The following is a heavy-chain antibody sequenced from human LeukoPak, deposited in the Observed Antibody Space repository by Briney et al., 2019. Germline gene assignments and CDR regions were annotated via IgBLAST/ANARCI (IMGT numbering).Heavy chain of an antibody. Sequence: GGSLRLSCAASGFTFSSYGMHWVRQAPGKGLEWVAFIRYDGSNKYHADSVKGRFTISRDNSKNTLYLQMNSLRAEDTAVYYCAKDLERFGELLQFDYWGQGTLVTVSS. D-gene: IGHD3-10*01. J-gene: IGHJ4*02. CDR3: AKDLERFGELLQFDY. CDR1: GFTFSSYG. V-gene: IGHV3-30*02. CDR2: IRYDGSNK.